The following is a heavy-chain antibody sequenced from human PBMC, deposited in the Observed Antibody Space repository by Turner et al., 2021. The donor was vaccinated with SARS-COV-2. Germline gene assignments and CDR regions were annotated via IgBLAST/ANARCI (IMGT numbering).Heavy chain of an antibody. CDR3: ARETVNNWVDP. J-gene: IGHJ5*02. D-gene: IGHD2-21*02. V-gene: IGHV4-59*01. CDR1: GGSMNTNY. CDR2: IYYRGST. Sequence: QVQLQESGPGLVKPLETLSLTCTASGGSMNTNYWSWIRQPPGKRLEWIGYIYYRGSTNYNPSLESRVTISVDTSKNQFSLKLTSVTAADTAIYYCARETVNNWVDPWGQGTLVTVSS.